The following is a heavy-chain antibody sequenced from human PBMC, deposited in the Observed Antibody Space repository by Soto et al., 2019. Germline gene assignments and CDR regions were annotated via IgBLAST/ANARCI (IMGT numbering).Heavy chain of an antibody. CDR2: ISSSSSTI. Sequence: GGSLRLSCAASGFTFSSYSMNWVRQAPGKGLEWVSYISSSSSTIYYADSVKGRFTISRDNAKNSLYLQMNSLRAEDTAVYYCARGRCSGGSCYILASHYWGQGTRVTVSS. V-gene: IGHV3-48*01. CDR3: ARGRCSGGSCYILASHY. J-gene: IGHJ4*02. CDR1: GFTFSSYS. D-gene: IGHD2-15*01.